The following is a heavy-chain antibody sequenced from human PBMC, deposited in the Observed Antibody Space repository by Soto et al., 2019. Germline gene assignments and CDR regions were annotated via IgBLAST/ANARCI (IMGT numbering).Heavy chain of an antibody. Sequence: SVKVSCKASGGTFSSYAISWVRQAPGQGLEWMGGIIPIFGTANYAQKFQGRVTITADKSTSTAYMELSSLRSEDTAVYYCASEDSRNSDFDYWGQGTLVTVSS. D-gene: IGHD3-22*01. CDR3: ASEDSRNSDFDY. CDR1: GGTFSSYA. J-gene: IGHJ4*02. CDR2: IIPIFGTA. V-gene: IGHV1-69*06.